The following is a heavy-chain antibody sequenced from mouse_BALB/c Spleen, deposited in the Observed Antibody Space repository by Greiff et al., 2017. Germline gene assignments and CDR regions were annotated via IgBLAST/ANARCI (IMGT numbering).Heavy chain of an antibody. CDR3: ARVSSGYPLMDY. Sequence: EVQLQQSGPELVKPGASVKIPCKASGYTFTDYNMDWVKQSHGKSLEWIGDINPNNGGTIYNQKFKGKATLTVDKSSSTAYMELRSLTSEDTAVYYCARVSSGYPLMDYWGQGTSVTVSS. J-gene: IGHJ4*01. V-gene: IGHV1-18*01. D-gene: IGHD3-1*01. CDR1: GYTFTDYN. CDR2: INPNNGGT.